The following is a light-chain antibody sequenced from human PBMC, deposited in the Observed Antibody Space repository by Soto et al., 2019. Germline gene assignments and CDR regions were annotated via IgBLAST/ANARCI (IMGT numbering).Light chain of an antibody. CDR2: DAS. Sequence: DIQMTKSPSSLSASVVDRVTITCQASQDINTYLNWYQQKPGKAPNLLIYDASKLETGVPSRFSGGGSGTDFTFTVTSLQPEDIATYFCQHYDNLLLTFGGGTKVE. CDR1: QDINTY. V-gene: IGKV1-33*01. CDR3: QHYDNLLLT. J-gene: IGKJ4*01.